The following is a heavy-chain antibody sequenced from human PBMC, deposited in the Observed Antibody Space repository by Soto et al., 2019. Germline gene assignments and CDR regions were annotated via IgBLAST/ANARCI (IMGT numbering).Heavy chain of an antibody. J-gene: IGHJ4*02. D-gene: IGHD2-15*01. CDR1: GGSFSGYY. V-gene: IGHV4-34*01. CDR2: INHSGNT. Sequence: SETLSLTCAVYGGSFSGYYWSWIRQPPGKGLEWIGEINHSGNTNYNPSLKSRVAISVDTSKNQFSLKLSSVTAADTAVYYCASARWDYWGQGMLVTVSS. CDR3: ASARWDY.